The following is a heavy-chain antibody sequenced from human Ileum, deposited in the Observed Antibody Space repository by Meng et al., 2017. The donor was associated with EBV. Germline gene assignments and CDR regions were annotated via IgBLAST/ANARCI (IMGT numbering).Heavy chain of an antibody. Sequence: SGPCPVDASGTLSILCVVSCGSMVSSIWWNGVRHPPEKALEWIGEIYHSGSTNYNPSLKSRLTLSVDKSKSQFSLELISVTAADTAVYYCARGRRFGSGRYALDYWGQGTLVTVSS. CDR3: ARGRRFGSGRYALDY. CDR2: IYHSGST. CDR1: CGSMVSSIW. J-gene: IGHJ4*02. D-gene: IGHD3-10*01. V-gene: IGHV4-4*02.